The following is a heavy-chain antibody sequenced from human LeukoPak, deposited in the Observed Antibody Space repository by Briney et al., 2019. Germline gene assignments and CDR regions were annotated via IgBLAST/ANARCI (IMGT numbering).Heavy chain of an antibody. D-gene: IGHD1-26*01. CDR2: ISGSGGST. V-gene: IGHV3-23*01. CDR3: AKDRPSGSYFDYYYMDV. Sequence: GGSLRLSCAASGFTFSSYAMSWVRQAPGKGLEWASAISGSGGSTYYADFVKGRFTISRDNSKNTLYLQMNSLRAEDTAVYYCAKDRPSGSYFDYYYMDVWGKGTTVTVSS. CDR1: GFTFSSYA. J-gene: IGHJ6*03.